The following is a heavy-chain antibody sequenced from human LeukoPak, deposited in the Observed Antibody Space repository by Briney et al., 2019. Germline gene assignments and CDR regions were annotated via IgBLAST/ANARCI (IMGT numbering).Heavy chain of an antibody. CDR2: ISYDGSNK. Sequence: GGSLRLSCAASGFTFSSYAMHWVRQAPGKGLEWVAVISYDGSNKYYADSVKGRFTISRDNSKNTLYLQMNSLRAEDTAVYYCTREGYDLLTGTGRYFDYWGQGTLVTVSS. J-gene: IGHJ4*02. CDR1: GFTFSSYA. V-gene: IGHV3-30-3*01. D-gene: IGHD3-9*01. CDR3: TREGYDLLTGTGRYFDY.